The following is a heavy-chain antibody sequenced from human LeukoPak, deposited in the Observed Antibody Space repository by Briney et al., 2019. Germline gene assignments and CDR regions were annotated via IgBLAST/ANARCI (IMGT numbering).Heavy chain of an antibody. V-gene: IGHV7-4-1*02. CDR3: ARNDFGVVTTLSY. CDR1: GGTFSSYA. J-gene: IGHJ4*02. D-gene: IGHD3-3*01. Sequence: ASVKVSCKASGGTFSSYAISWVRQAPGQGLEWMGWINTNTGNPTYAQGFTGRFVFSLDTSVSTAYLQISSLKTEDTAVYYCARNDFGVVTTLSYWGQGTLVTVSS. CDR2: INTNTGNP.